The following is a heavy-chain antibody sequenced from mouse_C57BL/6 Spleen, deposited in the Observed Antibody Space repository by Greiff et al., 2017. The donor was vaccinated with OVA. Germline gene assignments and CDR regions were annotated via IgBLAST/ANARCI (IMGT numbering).Heavy chain of an antibody. D-gene: IGHD1-1*01. V-gene: IGHV1-61*01. J-gene: IGHJ2*01. CDR2: IYPSDSET. CDR1: GYTFTSYW. Sequence: QVQLQQPGAELVRPGSSVKLSCKASGYTFTSYWMDWVKQRPGQGLEWIGNIYPSDSETHYNQKFKDKATLTVDKSSSTAYMQLSSLTSEDSAVYDCARSRTTVVPFDYWGQGTTLTVSS. CDR3: ARSRTTVVPFDY.